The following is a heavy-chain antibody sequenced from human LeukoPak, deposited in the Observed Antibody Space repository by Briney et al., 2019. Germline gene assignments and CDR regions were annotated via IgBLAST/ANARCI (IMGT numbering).Heavy chain of an antibody. J-gene: IGHJ4*02. D-gene: IGHD2-15*01. V-gene: IGHV4-59*01. CDR1: GGSISSYY. Sequence: SETLSLTCTVSGGSISSYYWSWIRQPPGKGLEWIGYIYYSGSNNYNPSLNSRVTISVDTSKNQFSLKLSSVTAADTAVYYCARGTYMYCSGGSCYSGSMPFDYWGQGTLVTVSS. CDR2: IYYSGSN. CDR3: ARGTYMYCSGGSCYSGSMPFDY.